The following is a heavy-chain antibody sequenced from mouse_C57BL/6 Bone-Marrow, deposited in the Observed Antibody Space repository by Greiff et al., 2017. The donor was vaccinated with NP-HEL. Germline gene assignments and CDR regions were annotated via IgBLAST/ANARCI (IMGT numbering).Heavy chain of an antibody. D-gene: IGHD3-2*02. CDR1: GFTFSDYG. CDR2: ISSGSSTI. CDR3: ARPSGYYYAMDY. Sequence: EVKLQESGGGLVKPGGSLKLSCAASGFTFSDYGMHWVRQAPEKGLEWVAYISSGSSTIYYAATVKGRFTISRDNAKNTLFLQMTSLRSEDTAMYYCARPSGYYYAMDYWGQGTSVTVSS. J-gene: IGHJ4*01. V-gene: IGHV5-17*01.